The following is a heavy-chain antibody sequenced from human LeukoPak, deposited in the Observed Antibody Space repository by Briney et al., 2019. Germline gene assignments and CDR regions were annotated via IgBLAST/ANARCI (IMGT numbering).Heavy chain of an antibody. V-gene: IGHV4-4*07. Sequence: PSETLSLTCTVSGGSTSSYYWSWIRQPAGKGLEWIGRIYTSGSTSYNPSLKSRVTMSVDTSKNQFSLKLSSVTAADTAVYYCARVVRNYDILTGYYTEIDYWGQGTLVTVSS. J-gene: IGHJ4*02. D-gene: IGHD3-9*01. CDR2: IYTSGST. CDR1: GGSTSSYY. CDR3: ARVVRNYDILTGYYTEIDY.